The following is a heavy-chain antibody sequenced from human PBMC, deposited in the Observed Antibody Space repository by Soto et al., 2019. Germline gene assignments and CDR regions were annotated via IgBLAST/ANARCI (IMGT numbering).Heavy chain of an antibody. CDR1: GFTFGGSA. CDR3: TRQTDAVQWLVVPTDYNFDY. CDR2: IRSKTNSYAT. Sequence: GGSLRLSCAASGFTFGGSAMHWVRQASGKGLEWVGHIRSKTNSYATAYAESVKGRFTISRDDSMNTAYLQMNSLKTEDTAVYFCTRQTDAVQWLVVPTDYNFDYWGQGTLVTV. J-gene: IGHJ4*02. D-gene: IGHD6-19*01. V-gene: IGHV3-73*01.